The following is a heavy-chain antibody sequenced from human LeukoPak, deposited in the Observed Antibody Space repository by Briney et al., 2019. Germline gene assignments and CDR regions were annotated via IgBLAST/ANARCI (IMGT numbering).Heavy chain of an antibody. J-gene: IGHJ4*02. CDR2: INPNSGGT. D-gene: IGHD2-2*01. CDR3: ATGGEIILSPPARPDDY. CDR1: GYPFTGYY. V-gene: IGHV1-2*02. Sequence: ASVKVSCKASGYPFTGYYMHWVRQAPGQGLEWMGWINPNSGGTHYAQNFQGRVTMTRDTSISTAYMDLSSLRSDDTAVYYCATGGEIILSPPARPDDYGGKGPLVTVS.